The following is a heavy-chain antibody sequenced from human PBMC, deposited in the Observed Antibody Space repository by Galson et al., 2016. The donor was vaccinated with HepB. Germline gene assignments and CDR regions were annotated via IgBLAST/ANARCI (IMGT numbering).Heavy chain of an antibody. CDR2: ISGSGMNT. D-gene: IGHD1-7*01. V-gene: IGHV3-23*01. CDR1: GFTFSNYA. J-gene: IGHJ4*02. CDR3: AKEGRELEFDF. Sequence: SLRLSCAASGFTFSNYAMNWLRQAPGKGLEWVSTISGSGMNTYYAESVKGRFTISRDKSKNTVYLQMNSLRAEDTALYFCAKEGRELEFDFWGQGTPVTVS.